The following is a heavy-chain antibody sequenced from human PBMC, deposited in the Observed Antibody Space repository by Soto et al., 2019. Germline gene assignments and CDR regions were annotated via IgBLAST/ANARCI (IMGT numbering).Heavy chain of an antibody. V-gene: IGHV1-18*01. CDR1: GYPFTSYG. CDR2: ISAYNGKP. J-gene: IGHJ4*02. CDR3: ARDRLIAVTGLHHY. D-gene: IGHD6-19*01. Sequence: QVQLVQSGAEVKKPGASVKVSCKTSGYPFTSYGINWVRQAPGQGPEWMGWISAYNGKPSYTQKFQGRVTMTTDTSTSTAYIELGSLRSDDPAVDECARDRLIAVTGLHHYWGQGPLVTVSS.